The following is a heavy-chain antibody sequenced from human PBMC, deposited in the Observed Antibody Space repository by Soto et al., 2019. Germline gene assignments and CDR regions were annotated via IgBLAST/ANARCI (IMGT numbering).Heavy chain of an antibody. CDR2: MNPGSGDT. D-gene: IGHD3-16*01. J-gene: IGHJ5*02. Sequence: QVQLVQSGAEVREPGASVKVSCKASGYSFTNNDVSWVRQATGQGLEWMGWMNPGSGDTGYAQKFQGRVTMTRDISKATAYMELSSLRFDDTAIYYCARMATFGSLNWFDPWGQGTLVTVSS. V-gene: IGHV1-8*01. CDR3: ARMATFGSLNWFDP. CDR1: GYSFTNND.